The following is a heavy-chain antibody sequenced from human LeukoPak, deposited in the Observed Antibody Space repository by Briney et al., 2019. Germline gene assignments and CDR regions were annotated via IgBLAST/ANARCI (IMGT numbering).Heavy chain of an antibody. CDR3: ARVALFGSGSYYWFDP. Sequence: SQTLSLTCTVSGGSISSGSYYWSWIRQPAGKGLEWIGRIYTSGSTNYNPSLKSRVTISVDTSKNQFSLKLSSVTAADTAVYFCARVALFGSGSYYWFDPWGQGTLVTVSS. CDR1: GGSISSGSYY. J-gene: IGHJ5*02. V-gene: IGHV4-61*02. D-gene: IGHD3-10*01. CDR2: IYTSGST.